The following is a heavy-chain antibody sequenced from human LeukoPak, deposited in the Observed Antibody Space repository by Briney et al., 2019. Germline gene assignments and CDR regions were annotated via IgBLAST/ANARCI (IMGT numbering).Heavy chain of an antibody. CDR1: GGSISSSSCY. CDR3: ARHVDYYDSSGYRGLYYYYYMDV. J-gene: IGHJ6*03. Sequence: SETLSLTCTVSGGSISSSSCYWGWIRQPPGKGLEWIGSIYYSGSTYYNPSLKSRVTISVDTSKNQFSLKLSSVTAADTAVYYCARHVDYYDSSGYRGLYYYYYMDVWGKGTTVTVSS. V-gene: IGHV4-39*01. CDR2: IYYSGST. D-gene: IGHD3-22*01.